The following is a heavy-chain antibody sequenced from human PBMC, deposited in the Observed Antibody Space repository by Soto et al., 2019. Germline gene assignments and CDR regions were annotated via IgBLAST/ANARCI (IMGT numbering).Heavy chain of an antibody. CDR2: IIPTIGTT. V-gene: IGHV1-69*12. D-gene: IGHD5-12*01. J-gene: IGHJ4*02. Sequence: QVQLVQSGAEVKKPGSSVKVSCKASGDTFTIFAISWVRQAPGQGLEWMGGIIPTIGTTNYAQRFQGRITITGDESTGTAYLELSSLKSEATAGNYWARDLGSGYDPGDYWGQGTLVTVSS. CDR3: ARDLGSGYDPGDY. CDR1: GDTFTIFA.